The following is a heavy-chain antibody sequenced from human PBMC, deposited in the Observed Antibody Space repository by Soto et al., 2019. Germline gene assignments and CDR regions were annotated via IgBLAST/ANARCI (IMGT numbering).Heavy chain of an antibody. V-gene: IGHV3-23*01. D-gene: IGHD3-22*01. CDR3: AKVVYERSVNDALDI. J-gene: IGHJ3*02. Sequence: GGSMRLSCAASEFTFNTFPLTWVRQAPGKGLDWVSSITVDGGSTYDVDSVKGRFTVSIDNSKNTLYLQRDSLRAEDTAVYYCAKVVYERSVNDALDIWGQGTMVTVSS. CDR2: ITVDGGST. CDR1: EFTFNTFP.